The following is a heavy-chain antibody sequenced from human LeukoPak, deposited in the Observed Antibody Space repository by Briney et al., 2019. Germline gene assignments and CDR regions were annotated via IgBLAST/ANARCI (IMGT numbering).Heavy chain of an antibody. Sequence: GSLRLSCTVSGGSISSYYWGWIRQPPGKGLQWIGSVYHSGTTFYNPSLKSRVTISVDTSKNQFSLKLSSVTAADTAVYYCARVSYSSSWYYHYMDVWGKGTTVTVPS. CDR1: GGSISSYY. CDR2: VYHSGTT. D-gene: IGHD6-13*01. V-gene: IGHV4-39*07. CDR3: ARVSYSSSWYYHYMDV. J-gene: IGHJ6*03.